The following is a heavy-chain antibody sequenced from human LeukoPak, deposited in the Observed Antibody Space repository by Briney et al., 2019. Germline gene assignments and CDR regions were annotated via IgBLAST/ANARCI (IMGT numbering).Heavy chain of an antibody. V-gene: IGHV4-59*01. CDR3: ARSSGSRYYIDY. CDR1: SGSISTYY. Sequence: SETLSLTCTVSSGSISTYYWTWIRQPPGKRLEWIGFIHYSGSTNYNPSLKSRVTISVDTSKNQFSLKLNSVPAADTAVYYCARSSGSRYYIDYWGQGTLVTVSS. J-gene: IGHJ4*02. CDR2: IHYSGST. D-gene: IGHD1-26*01.